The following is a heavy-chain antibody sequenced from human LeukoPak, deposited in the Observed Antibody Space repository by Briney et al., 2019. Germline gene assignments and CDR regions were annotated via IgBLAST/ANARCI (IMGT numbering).Heavy chain of an antibody. CDR3: ARDRVWFGELRLGVDV. D-gene: IGHD3-10*01. J-gene: IGHJ6*04. CDR1: GGSISSSSYY. Sequence: SETLSLTCTVSGGSISSSSYYWGWIRQPPGKGLEWIGSIYYSGSTYYNPSLKSRVTISVDTSKNQFSLKLSSVTAADTAVYYCARDRVWFGELRLGVDVWGKGTTVTVSS. CDR2: IYYSGST. V-gene: IGHV4-39*07.